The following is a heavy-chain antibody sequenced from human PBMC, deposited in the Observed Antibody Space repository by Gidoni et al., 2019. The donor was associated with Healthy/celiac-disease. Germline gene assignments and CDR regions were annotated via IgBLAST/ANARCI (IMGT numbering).Heavy chain of an antibody. Sequence: QVQLQQWGAGLLTPSETLSLTCAVSGGSFSGYYWSWIRQPPGKGLEWIGEINHSGSTNYNPSLKSRVTISVDTSKNQFSLKLSSVTAADTAVYYCARGGVTTGYDYWGQGTLVTVSS. V-gene: IGHV4-34*01. CDR1: GGSFSGYY. CDR3: ARGGVTTGYDY. D-gene: IGHD4-17*01. J-gene: IGHJ4*02. CDR2: INHSGST.